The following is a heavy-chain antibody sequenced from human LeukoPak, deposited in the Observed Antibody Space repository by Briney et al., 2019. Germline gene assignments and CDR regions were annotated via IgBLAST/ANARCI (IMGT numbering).Heavy chain of an antibody. CDR1: GGSISTTNW. Sequence: PSETLSLTCDVSGGSISTTNWWTWVRQPPGKGLEWFWEIHYGGSATYNPSLNSRVSISLDKSKNQFSLKLRSVTAADTAVYYCARNGPTAAGAFDIWGQGTPVTVSS. CDR3: ARNGPTAAGAFDI. V-gene: IGHV4-4*02. CDR2: IHYGGSA. D-gene: IGHD6-13*01. J-gene: IGHJ3*02.